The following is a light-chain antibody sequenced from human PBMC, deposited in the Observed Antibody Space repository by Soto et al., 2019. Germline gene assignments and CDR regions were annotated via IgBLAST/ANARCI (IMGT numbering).Light chain of an antibody. J-gene: IGLJ3*02. Sequence: QSALTQPRSVSGSPGQSVTISCTGTSSDVGGYDYVSWYQQNPGKAPKLMIYDVSKRPSGVPDRFSASKSGDTASLAISGLQAEDEADYYCCSYAGSYSWVFGGGTKLTVL. V-gene: IGLV2-11*01. CDR3: CSYAGSYSWV. CDR2: DVS. CDR1: SSDVGGYDY.